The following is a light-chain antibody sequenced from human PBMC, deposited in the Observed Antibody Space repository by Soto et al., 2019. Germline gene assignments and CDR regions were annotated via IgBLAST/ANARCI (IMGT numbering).Light chain of an antibody. CDR3: QRYGSSVT. V-gene: IGKV3-20*01. CDR1: ESVSSHY. Sequence: EIVLTQPPGPLSLSPGERATLSCRASESVSSHYIGWYQQRPGRAPRLLIYGTASRAPDIPDRFSGDGAGADFTLTITRLEPEDFAVYYCQRYGSSVTFGGGTKVDIK. CDR2: GTA. J-gene: IGKJ4*01.